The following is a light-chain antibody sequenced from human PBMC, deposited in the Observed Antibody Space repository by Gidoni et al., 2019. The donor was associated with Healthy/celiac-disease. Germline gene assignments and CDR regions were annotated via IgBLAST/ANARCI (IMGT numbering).Light chain of an antibody. Sequence: DSQMTQSPSSLSASVVDRVTITCRASQSISSYLNWYQQKPGKAPKLMIYAASSLQSGVPSKFSGSGSGTDFTLTISSLQPEDFATYYCQQSYSTPWTFGQGTKVEIK. V-gene: IGKV1-39*01. J-gene: IGKJ1*01. CDR2: AAS. CDR1: QSISSY. CDR3: QQSYSTPWT.